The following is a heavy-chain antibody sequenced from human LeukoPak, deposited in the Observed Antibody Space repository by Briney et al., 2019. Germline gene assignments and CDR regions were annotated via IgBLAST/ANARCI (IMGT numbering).Heavy chain of an antibody. CDR2: ISGSGGST. CDR1: GFTFSSYA. D-gene: IGHD2-2*01. Sequence: GGSLRLSCAASGFTFSSYAMSWVRQAPGKGPEWVSAISGSGGSTYYADSVKGRFTISRDNSKNTLYLQMNSLRAEDTAVYYCAKVNCSSTSCYFDYWGQGTLVTVSS. V-gene: IGHV3-23*01. J-gene: IGHJ4*02. CDR3: AKVNCSSTSCYFDY.